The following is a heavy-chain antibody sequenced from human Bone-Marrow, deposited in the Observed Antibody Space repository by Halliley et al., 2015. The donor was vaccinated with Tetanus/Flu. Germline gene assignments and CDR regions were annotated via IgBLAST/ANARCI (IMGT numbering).Heavy chain of an antibody. D-gene: IGHD3-22*01. J-gene: IGHJ2*01. V-gene: IGHV3-33*01. CDR3: TRAKACYYDKSGPGQEFDL. CDR2: IWNDGSNK. CDR1: EFTFSHYG. Sequence: SLRLSCAASEFTFSHYGMHWVRQAPGKGLEWVAVIWNDGSNKKYADPVKGRFTISRDNSKNTLYLQMNSLRAEDTAVYYCTRAKACYYDKSGPGQEFDLWGRGTLVTVSS.